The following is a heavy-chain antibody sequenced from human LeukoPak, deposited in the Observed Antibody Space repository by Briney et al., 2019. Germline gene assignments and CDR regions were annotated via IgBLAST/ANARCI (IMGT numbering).Heavy chain of an antibody. CDR3: ARVYYASWSGQPLSQHWLDP. V-gene: IGHV3-53*01. Sequence: GGSLRLSCAASGFTVSSNYMSWVRQAPGKGLEWVSVTYSNGRTYYADSVKGRFTISRDISKNTLYLQMNGLRVEDTAIYYCARVYYASWSGQPLSQHWLDPWGQGTLVTVSS. CDR2: TYSNGRT. CDR1: GFTVSSNY. D-gene: IGHD3-3*01. J-gene: IGHJ5*02.